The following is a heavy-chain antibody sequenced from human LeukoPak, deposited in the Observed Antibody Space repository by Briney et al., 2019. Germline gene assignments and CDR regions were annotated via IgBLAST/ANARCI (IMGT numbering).Heavy chain of an antibody. J-gene: IGHJ4*02. CDR3: AKDPMTTVTLIDY. D-gene: IGHD4-17*01. CDR1: GFTFSSYA. V-gene: IGHV3-23*01. CDR2: ISGSAGIT. Sequence: QTGGSLRLSCAASGFTFSSYAMSWVRQAPGKGLEWVSGISGSAGITYYADSVKGRFTISRDDSKNTLYLQLNSLRAEDTAVYYCAKDPMTTVTLIDYWGQGTLVTVSS.